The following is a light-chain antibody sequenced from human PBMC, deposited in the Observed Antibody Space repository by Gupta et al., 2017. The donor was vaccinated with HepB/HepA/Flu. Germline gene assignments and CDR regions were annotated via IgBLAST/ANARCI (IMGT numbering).Light chain of an antibody. V-gene: IGLV2-14*03. J-gene: IGLJ1*01. CDR3: SSYTGSSTYV. CDR1: SSDVGGYKF. CDR2: DVS. Sequence: QSDLTQPASVSGSPGQSITISCTGASSDVGGYKFVSWYQQHPGKAPKLMIYDVSNRPSGVSNRFSGSKSGNTASLTISGLQAEDEAEYYCSSYTGSSTYVFGTGTKVTVL.